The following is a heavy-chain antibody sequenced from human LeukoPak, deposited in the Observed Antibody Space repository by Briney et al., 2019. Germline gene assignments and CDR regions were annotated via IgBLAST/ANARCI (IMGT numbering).Heavy chain of an antibody. Sequence: ASVKVSCKASGYTFTDYYMHWVRQAPGQGLECRGCINSNSGGTNYAQKFQGRVTMTRDTPIRTAYMDLSGLRSDDTAVYYCVRVLGPVGGGVVDYWGQGTLVTVSS. CDR1: GYTFTDYY. CDR3: VRVLGPVGGGVVDY. CDR2: INSNSGGT. J-gene: IGHJ4*02. V-gene: IGHV1-2*02. D-gene: IGHD3-16*01.